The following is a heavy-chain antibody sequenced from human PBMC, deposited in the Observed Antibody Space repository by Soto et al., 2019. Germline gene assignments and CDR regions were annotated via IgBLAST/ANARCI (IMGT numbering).Heavy chain of an antibody. V-gene: IGHV4-34*01. CDR3: AKSVVHQWLVHDAFDI. CDR2: INHSGST. Sequence: PSETLSLTCAVYGGSFSGYYWSWIRQPPGKGLEWIGEINHSGSTNYNPSLESRVTISMDTSKNQFSLRLTSVTAADTAVYYCAKSVVHQWLVHDAFDIWGQGTLVTVSS. CDR1: GGSFSGYY. D-gene: IGHD6-19*01. J-gene: IGHJ3*02.